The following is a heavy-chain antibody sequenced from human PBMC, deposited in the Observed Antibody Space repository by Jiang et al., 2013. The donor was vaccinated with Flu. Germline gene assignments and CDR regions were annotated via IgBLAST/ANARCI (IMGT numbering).Heavy chain of an antibody. D-gene: IGHD6-19*01. Sequence: QTLSLTCAISGDSVSSNSAAWNRIRQSPSRGLEWLGRTYYRSKWYNDYAVSVKSRITIDPDTSKNQFSLQLNSVTPEDTAVYYCAREYSSGWYGVNWFDPWGQGTLVTVSS. CDR3: AREYSSGWYGVNWFDP. J-gene: IGHJ5*02. CDR1: GDSVSSNSAA. CDR2: TYYRSKWYN. V-gene: IGHV6-1*01.